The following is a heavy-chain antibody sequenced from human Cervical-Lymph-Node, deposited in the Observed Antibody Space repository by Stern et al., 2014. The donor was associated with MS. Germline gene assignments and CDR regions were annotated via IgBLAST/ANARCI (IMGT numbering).Heavy chain of an antibody. CDR2: IIPIFGTA. CDR1: GCTFSNYS. V-gene: IGHV1-69*01. D-gene: IGHD2-15*01. Sequence: VQLVPSGAEVKKPGASVKVSCKASGCTFSNYSMSWVRQAPGKGLEWVXVIIPIFGTANYAQKFQGRVTITADESTSTAYMELSSLRSEDTAVYYCAPYCSGGSCYYGYWGQGTLVTVSS. CDR3: APYCSGGSCYYGY. J-gene: IGHJ4*02.